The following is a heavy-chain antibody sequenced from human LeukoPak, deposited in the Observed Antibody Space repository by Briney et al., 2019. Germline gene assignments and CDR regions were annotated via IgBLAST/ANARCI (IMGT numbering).Heavy chain of an antibody. V-gene: IGHV3-48*03. J-gene: IGHJ4*02. CDR3: ARDWFHAIDY. Sequence: PGGSLRLSCAASGFTFSSYEMNWVRQAPGKGLEWVSYISSSGSTIYYADSVKGRFTISRDNAQNSLYLQMNSLRAEDTAVYYCARDWFHAIDYWGQGTLVTVSS. D-gene: IGHD2/OR15-2a*01. CDR2: ISSSGSTI. CDR1: GFTFSSYE.